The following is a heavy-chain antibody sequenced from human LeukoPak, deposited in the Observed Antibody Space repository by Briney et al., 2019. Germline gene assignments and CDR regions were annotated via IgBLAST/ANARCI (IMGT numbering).Heavy chain of an antibody. V-gene: IGHV3-11*01. Sequence: SGGSLRLSCAASGFTLSDYYMSWIRQAPGKGLEWVSYISSSSSTIYYADSVKGRFPISRDNAKNMLFLQMNRVRVDDTAVYYCARIGYDNSYAGEDYWGQGSLVTVSS. CDR2: ISSSSSTI. J-gene: IGHJ4*02. D-gene: IGHD5-18*01. CDR1: GFTLSDYY. CDR3: ARIGYDNSYAGEDY.